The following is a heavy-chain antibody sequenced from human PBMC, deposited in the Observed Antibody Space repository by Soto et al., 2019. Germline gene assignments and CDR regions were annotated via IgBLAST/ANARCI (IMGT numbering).Heavy chain of an antibody. CDR1: GGSISSRSYY. V-gene: IGHV4-39*07. J-gene: IGHJ2*01. CDR2: IYYSGST. CDR3: ARETGDSYWYFDL. D-gene: IGHD7-27*01. Sequence: SETLSLTCTVSGGSISSRSYYWGWIRQPPGKGLEWIGSIYYSGSTYYNPSLKSRVTISVDTSKNQFSLKLSSVTAADTAVYCCARETGDSYWYFDLWGRGTLVTVSA.